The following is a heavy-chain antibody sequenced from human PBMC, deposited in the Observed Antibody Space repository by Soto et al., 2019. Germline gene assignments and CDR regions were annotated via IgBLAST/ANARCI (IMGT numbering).Heavy chain of an antibody. J-gene: IGHJ4*02. V-gene: IGHV1-18*01. CDR1: GYTFTSYG. Sequence: ASVKVSCKASGYTFTSYGISWVRQAPGQGLEWMGWISAYNGNTNYAQKFQGRVTITADKSTSTAYMELSSLRSEDTAVYYCARDGGRFDYWGQGTLVTVSS. CDR2: ISAYNGNT. CDR3: ARDGGRFDY. D-gene: IGHD3-16*01.